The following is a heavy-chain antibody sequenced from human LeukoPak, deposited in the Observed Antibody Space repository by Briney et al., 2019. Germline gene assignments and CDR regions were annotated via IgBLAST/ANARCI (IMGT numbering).Heavy chain of an antibody. CDR3: ARDGGQMLSWYYFDY. D-gene: IGHD2-2*01. Sequence: GGSLRLSCAASGFTFSSYSMNWVRQAPGKGLEWVSSISSSSSYIYYADSVKGRFTISRDNAKNSLYLQMNSLRAEDTAVYYCARDGGQMLSWYYFDYWGQGTLVTVSS. CDR1: GFTFSSYS. V-gene: IGHV3-21*01. J-gene: IGHJ4*02. CDR2: ISSSSSYI.